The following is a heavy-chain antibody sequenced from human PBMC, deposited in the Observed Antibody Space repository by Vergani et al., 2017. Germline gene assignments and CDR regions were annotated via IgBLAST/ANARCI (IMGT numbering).Heavy chain of an antibody. CDR2: ISYDGSNK. J-gene: IGHJ6*03. CDR3: TTVGIVVVPASIQTARYYYYYYYMDV. V-gene: IGHV3-30*03. D-gene: IGHD2-2*03. Sequence: QVQLVESGGGVVQPGRSLRLSCAASGFTFSSYGMHWVRQAPGKGLEWVAVISYDGSNKYYADSVKGRFTISRDNSKNTLYLQMNSRKTEDTAVYYCTTVGIVVVPASIQTARYYYYYYYMDVWGKGTTVTVSS. CDR1: GFTFSSYG.